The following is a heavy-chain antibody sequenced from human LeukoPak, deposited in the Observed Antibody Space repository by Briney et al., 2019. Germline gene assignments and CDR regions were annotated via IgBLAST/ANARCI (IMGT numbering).Heavy chain of an antibody. V-gene: IGHV3-23*01. Sequence: GGSLRLSCAASGFTFSSYAMSWVRQAPGKGLEWVSAISGSGGSTYYADSVKGRFTISRDNSKNTLYLQMNSLRAEDTAVYYCAKGAYYDILTGYCSIDYRGQGTLVTVSS. CDR1: GFTFSSYA. CDR3: AKGAYYDILTGYCSIDY. J-gene: IGHJ4*02. D-gene: IGHD3-9*01. CDR2: ISGSGGST.